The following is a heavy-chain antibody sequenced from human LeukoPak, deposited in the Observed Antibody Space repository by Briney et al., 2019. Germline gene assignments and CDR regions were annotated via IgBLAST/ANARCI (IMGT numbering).Heavy chain of an antibody. J-gene: IGHJ4*02. CDR2: IKQDESEK. V-gene: IGHV3-7*01. CDR1: GFTFSSHW. D-gene: IGHD6-19*01. CDR3: ARDFEISSG. Sequence: PGGSLRLSCVDSGFTFSSHWMSWVRQAPGKGLEWVANIKQDESEKYYVDSVKGRFTISRDNAKNSLYLQMNSLRAEDTAVYYCARDFEISSGWGQGTLVTVSS.